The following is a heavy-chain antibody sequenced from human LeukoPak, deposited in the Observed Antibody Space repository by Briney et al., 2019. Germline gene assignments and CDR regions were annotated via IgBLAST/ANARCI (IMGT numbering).Heavy chain of an antibody. Sequence: GESLKISCKGSGYSFTTYWIGWVRQMPGKGLEWMGIIYPGDSDTRYSPSCQGQVTISADKSISAAYLQWSSLKASDTAMYYCARHERSTTGSLLYDNWGQGTVVTVSS. CDR2: IYPGDSDT. J-gene: IGHJ4*02. D-gene: IGHD1-1*01. CDR3: ARHERSTTGSLLYDN. V-gene: IGHV5-51*01. CDR1: GYSFTTYW.